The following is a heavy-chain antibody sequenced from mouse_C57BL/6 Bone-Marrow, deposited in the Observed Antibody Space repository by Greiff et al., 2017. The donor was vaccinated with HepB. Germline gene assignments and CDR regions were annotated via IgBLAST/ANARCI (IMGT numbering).Heavy chain of an antibody. Sequence: EVKLVESGGGLVKPGGSLKLSCAASGFTFSSYTMSWVRQTPEKRLEWVATISGGGGNTYYPDSVKGRFTISRDNAKNTLYLQMSSLRSEDTALYYCARLLTCDWYFDVWGTGTTVTVSS. D-gene: IGHD2-13*01. CDR3: ARLLTCDWYFDV. V-gene: IGHV5-9*01. CDR1: GFTFSSYT. J-gene: IGHJ1*03. CDR2: ISGGGGNT.